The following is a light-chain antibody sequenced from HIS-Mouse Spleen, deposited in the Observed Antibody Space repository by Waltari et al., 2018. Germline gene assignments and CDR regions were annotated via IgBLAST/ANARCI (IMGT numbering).Light chain of an antibody. Sequence: QSALTQPASVSGSPGQSITISCTGTSSAVGSYNLVSWYQQHPGKAPKRMIYEGSKRPSGVSNRFSGSQSGNTASLTISGLQAEDEADYYCCSYAGSSTWVFGGGTKLTVL. CDR1: SSAVGSYNL. V-gene: IGLV2-23*01. CDR3: CSYAGSSTWV. J-gene: IGLJ3*02. CDR2: EGS.